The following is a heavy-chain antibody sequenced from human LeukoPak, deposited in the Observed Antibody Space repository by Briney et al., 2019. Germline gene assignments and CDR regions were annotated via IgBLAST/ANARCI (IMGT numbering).Heavy chain of an antibody. CDR1: GGSFSGYY. V-gene: IGHV4-34*01. Sequence: SETLSLTCAVYGGSFSGYYWSWIRQPPGKGLEWIGEINHSGSTNYNPSLKSRVTISVDTSKNQFSLKLSSVTAADTAVYYCARIGRIVLVPAASYYYYYYYMDVWGKGPRSPSP. CDR2: INHSGST. CDR3: ARIGRIVLVPAASYYYYYYYMDV. D-gene: IGHD2-2*01. J-gene: IGHJ6*03.